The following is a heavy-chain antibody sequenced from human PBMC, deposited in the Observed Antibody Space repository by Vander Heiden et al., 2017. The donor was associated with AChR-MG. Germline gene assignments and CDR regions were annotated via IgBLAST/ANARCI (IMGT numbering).Heavy chain of an antibody. V-gene: IGHV3-30*18. Sequence: QVQLVESGGGVVQPGRSLRLSCAASGFTFSSYGMHWVRQAPGKGLEWVAVISYDGSNKYYADSVKGRFTISRDNSKNTLYLQMNSLRAEDTAVYYCAKAPIEQWLPGDWGQGTLVTVSS. D-gene: IGHD6-19*01. CDR1: GFTFSSYG. J-gene: IGHJ4*02. CDR3: AKAPIEQWLPGD. CDR2: ISYDGSNK.